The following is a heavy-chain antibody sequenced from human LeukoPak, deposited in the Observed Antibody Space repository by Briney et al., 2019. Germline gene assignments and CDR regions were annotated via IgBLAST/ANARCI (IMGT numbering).Heavy chain of an antibody. V-gene: IGHV1-46*01. CDR1: GYTFTGYY. J-gene: IGHJ4*02. CDR2: INPSGGST. Sequence: GASVKVSCKASGYTFTGYYMHWVRQAPGQGLEWMGIINPSGGSTSYAQKFQGRVTMTRDMSTSTVYMELSSLRSEDTAVYYCAGDTVHTSHWIDYWGQGTLVTVSS. D-gene: IGHD2-2*01. CDR3: AGDTVHTSHWIDY.